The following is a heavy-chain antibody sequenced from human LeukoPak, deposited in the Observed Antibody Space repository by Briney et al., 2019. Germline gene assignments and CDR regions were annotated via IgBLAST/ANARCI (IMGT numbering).Heavy chain of an antibody. D-gene: IGHD5-18*01. CDR3: ATTGPQNNSYGFY. CDR2: INHSGST. J-gene: IGHJ4*02. V-gene: IGHV4-34*01. Sequence: SETLSLTCAVYGGSFSGYYWSWIRQPPGKGLEWIGEINHSGSTNYNPSLKSRVTISVDTSKNQFSLKLSSVTAADTAVYYCATTGPQNNSYGFYWGQGTLVTVSS. CDR1: GGSFSGYY.